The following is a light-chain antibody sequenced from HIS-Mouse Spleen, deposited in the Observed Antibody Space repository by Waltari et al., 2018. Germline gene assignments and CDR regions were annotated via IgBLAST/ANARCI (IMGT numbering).Light chain of an antibody. J-gene: IGKJ1*01. Sequence: DIVMTQSPLSLPVTPGEQASISFRSSQSLLHSNGYNYLDWYLQKPGQSPQLLIYLGSNRASGVPDRFSGSGAGTDFTLKISRVEAEDVGVYYCMQALQTWTFGQGTKVEIK. CDR3: MQALQTWT. V-gene: IGKV2-28*01. CDR1: QSLLHSNGYNY. CDR2: LGS.